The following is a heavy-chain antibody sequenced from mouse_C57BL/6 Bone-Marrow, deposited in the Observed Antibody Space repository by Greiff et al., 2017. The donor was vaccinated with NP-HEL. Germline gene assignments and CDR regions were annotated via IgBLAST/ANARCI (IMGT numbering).Heavy chain of an antibody. CDR3: ARRGLLRPFAY. V-gene: IGHV1-64*01. D-gene: IGHD1-1*01. CDR1: GYTFTSYW. J-gene: IGHJ3*01. CDR2: IHPNSGST. Sequence: QVHVKQPGAELVKPGASVKLSCKASGYTFTSYWMHWVKQRPGQGLEWIGMIHPNSGSTNYNEKFKSKATLTVDKSSSTAYMQLSSLTSEDSAVYYCARRGLLRPFAYWGQGTLVTVSA.